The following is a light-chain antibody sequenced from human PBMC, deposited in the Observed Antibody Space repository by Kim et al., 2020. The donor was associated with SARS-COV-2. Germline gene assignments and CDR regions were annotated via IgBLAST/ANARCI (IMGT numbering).Light chain of an antibody. CDR2: DVS. CDR1: SSVVDCYNY. Sequence: GRTITSTCTGTSSVVDCYNYVSWYQQHPGKAPNLMIYDVSNRPSGVSNRFSGSKSGNTASLTISVLQAEDEADYYCSSYTSSSTWVFGGGTQLTVL. V-gene: IGLV2-14*03. CDR3: SSYTSSSTWV. J-gene: IGLJ3*02.